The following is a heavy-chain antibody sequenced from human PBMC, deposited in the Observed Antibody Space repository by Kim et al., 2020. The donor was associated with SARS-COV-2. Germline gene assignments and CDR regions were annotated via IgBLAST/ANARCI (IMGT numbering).Heavy chain of an antibody. Sequence: GGSLRLSCAASGFTVSSNYMSWVRQAPGKGLEWVSVIYSGGSTYYADSVKGRFTISRDNSKNTLYLQINSLRAEDTAVYYCASAFSPPPCYYYGMDVWGPGTTVTVSS. CDR1: GFTVSSNY. J-gene: IGHJ6*02. CDR3: ASAFSPPPCYYYGMDV. CDR2: IYSGGST. V-gene: IGHV3-66*01.